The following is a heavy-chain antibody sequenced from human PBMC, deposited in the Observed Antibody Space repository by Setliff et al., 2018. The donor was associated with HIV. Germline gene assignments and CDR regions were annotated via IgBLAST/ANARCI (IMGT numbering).Heavy chain of an antibody. CDR1: GYTFTNYS. Sequence: ASVKVSCKASGYTFTNYSMHWVRQAPGQGLEWMGIIIPGGGNTRYAQRFQGRVSITRDKSTSTVYMELSSLRSEDTAVYYCARGQASNDYGVSFWGQGTMVTVSS. D-gene: IGHD4-17*01. J-gene: IGHJ3*01. CDR3: ARGQASNDYGVSF. CDR2: IIPGGGNT. V-gene: IGHV1-46*01.